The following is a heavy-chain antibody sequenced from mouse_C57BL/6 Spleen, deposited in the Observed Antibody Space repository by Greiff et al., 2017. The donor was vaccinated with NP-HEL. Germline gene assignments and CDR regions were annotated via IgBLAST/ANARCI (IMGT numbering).Heavy chain of an antibody. V-gene: IGHV2-2*01. CDR3: ARNRDYSNYFDY. Sequence: VQLQQSGPGLVQPSQCLSITCTVSGFSLTSYGVHWVRQSPGKGLEWLGVIWSGGSTDYNAAFISSLSISKDNSTSEIFFKRNSRQADDTAKYYGARNRDYSNYFDYWGQGTTLTVSS. J-gene: IGHJ2*01. CDR2: IWSGGST. D-gene: IGHD2-5*01. CDR1: GFSLTSYG.